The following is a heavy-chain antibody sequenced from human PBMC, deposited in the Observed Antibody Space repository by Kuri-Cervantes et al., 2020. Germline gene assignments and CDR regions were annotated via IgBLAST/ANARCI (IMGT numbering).Heavy chain of an antibody. D-gene: IGHD3-3*01. V-gene: IGHV3-43D*03. Sequence: GESLKISCAASGITFSSYAMSWVRQAPGQGLEWVSLISWDGATTYYADSLMGRFTISRDNTKNSLYLQMNSLRTEDTALYYYARDRIGERSRSYYFDYWGQGTLVTVSS. J-gene: IGHJ4*02. CDR2: ISWDGATT. CDR3: ARDRIGERSRSYYFDY. CDR1: GITFSSYA.